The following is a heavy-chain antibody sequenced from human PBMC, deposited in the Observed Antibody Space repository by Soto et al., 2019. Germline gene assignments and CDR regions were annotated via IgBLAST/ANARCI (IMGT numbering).Heavy chain of an antibody. V-gene: IGHV4-59*01. Sequence: SETLSLTCTVSGGSISSYYWSWIRQPPGKGRKWIGYIYYSGSTNYNPSLKSRVTISVDTSKNQFSLKLSSVTAADTAVYYCVGAYHFDYWGQGTLVTVSS. J-gene: IGHJ4*02. CDR1: GGSISSYY. CDR3: VGAYHFDY. CDR2: IYYSGST.